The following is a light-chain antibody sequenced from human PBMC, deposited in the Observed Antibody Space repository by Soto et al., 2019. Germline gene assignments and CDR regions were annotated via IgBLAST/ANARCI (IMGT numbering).Light chain of an antibody. V-gene: IGKV3-15*01. CDR2: GAS. CDR3: QQYNKGPVT. CDR1: QSINRN. J-gene: IGKJ1*01. Sequence: EIVMTQSPVTLSVSPGERATLSCRASQSINRNVAWYQQKLGQAPRLLIYGASTRATGIAARFSGSGSGTEFTLTISSLESEDFGVYYCQQYNKGPVTFGQGTKVDIK.